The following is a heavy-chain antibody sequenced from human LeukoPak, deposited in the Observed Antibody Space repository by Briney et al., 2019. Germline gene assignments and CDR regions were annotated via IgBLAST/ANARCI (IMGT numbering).Heavy chain of an antibody. Sequence: GGSLRLSCAASGFTFSNAWMSWVRQAPGKGLEWVGRIKSKTDGGTTDYAAPVKGRFTISRDDSKNTLYLQMNSLKTEDTAVYYCTTDMYCSSTSCPDYWGRGTLVTVSS. CDR3: TTDMYCSSTSCPDY. J-gene: IGHJ4*02. V-gene: IGHV3-15*01. CDR1: GFTFSNAW. D-gene: IGHD2-2*01. CDR2: IKSKTDGGTT.